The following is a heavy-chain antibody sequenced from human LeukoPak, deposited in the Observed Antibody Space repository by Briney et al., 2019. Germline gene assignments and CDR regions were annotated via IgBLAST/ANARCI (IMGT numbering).Heavy chain of an antibody. Sequence: HPGGSLRLSCAASGFTFSSYGMHWVRQAPGKGLEWVAVIWYDGGNKYYADSVKGRFTISRDNSKNTLYLQMNSLRAEDTAVYYFPKDRRRGWPLDYWGQGTLGTGSP. J-gene: IGHJ4*02. CDR2: IWYDGGNK. CDR1: GFTFSSYG. CDR3: PKDRRRGWPLDY. V-gene: IGHV3-33*06. D-gene: IGHD6-19*01.